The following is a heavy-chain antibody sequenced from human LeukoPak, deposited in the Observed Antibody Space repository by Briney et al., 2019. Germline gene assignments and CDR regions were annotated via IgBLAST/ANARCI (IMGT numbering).Heavy chain of an antibody. Sequence: GGSLRLSCAASGFTFSSYAMSWVRQAPGKGLEWVGRTRNKANSYTTEYAASVKGRFTISRDDSKNSLYLQMNSLKTEDTAVYYCARGLHDYGGVDAFDIWGQGTMVTVSS. V-gene: IGHV3-72*01. CDR3: ARGLHDYGGVDAFDI. D-gene: IGHD4-23*01. CDR2: TRNKANSYTT. CDR1: GFTFSSYA. J-gene: IGHJ3*02.